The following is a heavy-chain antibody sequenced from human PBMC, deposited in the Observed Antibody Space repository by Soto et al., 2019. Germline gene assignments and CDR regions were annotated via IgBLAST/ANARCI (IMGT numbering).Heavy chain of an antibody. CDR2: ISYDGSNK. CDR3: ARVQNSSSWYRGAFDI. V-gene: IGHV3-30-3*01. CDR1: GFTFSSYA. J-gene: IGHJ3*02. Sequence: QVQLVESGGGVVQPGRSLRLSCAASGFTFSSYAMHWVRQAPGKGLEWVAVISYDGSNKYYADSVKGRFTISRDNSKNTLDLQMNSLRAEDTAVYYCARVQNSSSWYRGAFDIWGQGTMVTVSS. D-gene: IGHD6-13*01.